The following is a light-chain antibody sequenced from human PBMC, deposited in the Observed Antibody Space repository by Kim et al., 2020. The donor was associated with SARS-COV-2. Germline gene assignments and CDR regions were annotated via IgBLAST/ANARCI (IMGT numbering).Light chain of an antibody. CDR2: YDS. Sequence: APGKTARMTCGGSNIGSNSVHWYRQKPGQAPVLVMYYDSDRPSGIPERFSASKSGSTATLTISRVEAGDEADYYCQVWDRSSDHWVFGGGTQLTVL. CDR1: NIGSNS. J-gene: IGLJ3*02. V-gene: IGLV3-21*04. CDR3: QVWDRSSDHWV.